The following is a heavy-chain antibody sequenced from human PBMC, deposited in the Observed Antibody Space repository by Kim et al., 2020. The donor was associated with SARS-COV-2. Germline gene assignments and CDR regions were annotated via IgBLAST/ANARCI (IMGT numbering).Heavy chain of an antibody. J-gene: IGHJ5*02. Sequence: GGSLRLSCAVSGFTFSHYAMNWVRQALGKGLEWVASISASSTYIYYADSVQGRNTISRDNAENSLFLQMDSLRVDDTAVYYCARDANRGYCSGGYCWFDHWGQGTLVTVAS. CDR3: ARDANRGYCSGGYCWFDH. CDR2: ISASSTYI. CDR1: GFTFSHYA. D-gene: IGHD2-15*01. V-gene: IGHV3-21*04.